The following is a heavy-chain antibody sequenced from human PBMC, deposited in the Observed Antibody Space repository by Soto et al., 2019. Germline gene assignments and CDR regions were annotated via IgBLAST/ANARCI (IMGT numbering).Heavy chain of an antibody. CDR1: GGSISSSSYY. Sequence: SETLSLTCTVSGGSISSSSYYWGWIRQPPGKGLEWIGNIYSSGSTYYNPSLKSRVTISVDTSKNQFSLKLSSVTAADTAVYYCARHLRYGSGSYYLYYYYMDVWGKGTTVTVSS. CDR3: ARHLRYGSGSYYLYYYYMDV. V-gene: IGHV4-39*01. D-gene: IGHD3-10*01. CDR2: IYSSGST. J-gene: IGHJ6*03.